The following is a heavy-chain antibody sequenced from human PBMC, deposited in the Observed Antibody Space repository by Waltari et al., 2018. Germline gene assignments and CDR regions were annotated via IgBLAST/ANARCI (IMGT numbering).Heavy chain of an antibody. Sequence: QVQLVESGGGVVQPGRSLRLSCAASGFTFSSYAMHWVRQAPVKGLEWVAVISYDGSNKYYADSVKGRFTISRDNSKNTLYLQMNSLRAEDTAVYYCARLLLTLSGSSSGVSAFDIWGQGTMVSVSS. D-gene: IGHD6-6*01. CDR1: GFTFSSYA. J-gene: IGHJ3*02. CDR2: ISYDGSNK. CDR3: ARLLLTLSGSSSGVSAFDI. V-gene: IGHV3-30-3*01.